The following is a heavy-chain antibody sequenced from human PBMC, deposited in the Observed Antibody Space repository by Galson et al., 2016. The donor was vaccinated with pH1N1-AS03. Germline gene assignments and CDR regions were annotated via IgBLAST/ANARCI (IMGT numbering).Heavy chain of an antibody. CDR3: ATLYTDDLDY. CDR1: GNTFSINA. V-gene: IGHV1-69*13. J-gene: IGHJ4*02. CDR2: ISPLLRTA. Sequence: SVKVSCKAYGNTFSINAVSWVRQAPGQGPEWMGGISPLLRTALYAQKWQSRVTITADESTSTAYMELSSLTSEDTAVYYCATLYTDDLDYWGQGTLVTVSS. D-gene: IGHD2-2*02.